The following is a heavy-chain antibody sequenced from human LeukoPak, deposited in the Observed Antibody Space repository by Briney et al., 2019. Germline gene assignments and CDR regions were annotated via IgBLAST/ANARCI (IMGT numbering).Heavy chain of an antibody. D-gene: IGHD6-19*01. Sequence: ASVKVSCKASGHTFTGYYMHWVRQAPGQGLEWMGWINPNSGGTNYAQKFQGRVTMTRDTSISTAYMELSRLRSDDTAVYYCARVMVPWVVRNWFDPWGQGTLVTVSS. CDR2: INPNSGGT. CDR3: ARVMVPWVVRNWFDP. J-gene: IGHJ5*02. CDR1: GHTFTGYY. V-gene: IGHV1-2*02.